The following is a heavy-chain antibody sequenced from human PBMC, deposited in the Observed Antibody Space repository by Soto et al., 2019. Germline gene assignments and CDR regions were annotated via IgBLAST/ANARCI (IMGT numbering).Heavy chain of an antibody. CDR3: AKTAGIVVVTFNDY. D-gene: IGHD3-22*01. CDR2: ISGSGGST. CDR1: GFTFSSYA. J-gene: IGHJ4*02. V-gene: IGHV3-23*01. Sequence: PGVSLRLSCSASGFTFSSYARSWVRQAPGKGLEWVSAISGSGGSTYYADSVKGRFTISRDNSKNTLYLQMNSLRAEDTAVYYCAKTAGIVVVTFNDYWGQGTLVTVYS.